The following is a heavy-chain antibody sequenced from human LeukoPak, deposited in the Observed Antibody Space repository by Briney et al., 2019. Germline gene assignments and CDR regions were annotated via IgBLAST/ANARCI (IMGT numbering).Heavy chain of an antibody. CDR1: GYSISSGYY. J-gene: IGHJ4*02. CDR3: ARGGYSYGVYFDC. CDR2: IYHSGST. D-gene: IGHD5-18*01. Sequence: SETLSLTCTVSGYSISSGYYWGWIRQPPGKGLEWIGSIYHSGSTYYNPSLKSRVTISVDTSKNQFSLKLSSVTAADTAVYYCARGGYSYGVYFDCWGQGTLVTVSS. V-gene: IGHV4-38-2*02.